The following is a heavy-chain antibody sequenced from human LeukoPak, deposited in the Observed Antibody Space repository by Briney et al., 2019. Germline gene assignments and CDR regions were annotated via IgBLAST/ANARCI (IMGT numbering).Heavy chain of an antibody. CDR3: ARDLGTY. CDR2: INPSGGST. J-gene: IGHJ4*02. CDR1: GYTFTSYY. Sequence: ASVKVSCKASGYTFTSYYMHWVRQAPGQGLEWMGIINPSGGSTSYAQKFQGRVTITADESTSTAYMELSSLRSEDTAVYYCARDLGTYWGQGTLVTVSS. D-gene: IGHD7-27*01. V-gene: IGHV1-46*01.